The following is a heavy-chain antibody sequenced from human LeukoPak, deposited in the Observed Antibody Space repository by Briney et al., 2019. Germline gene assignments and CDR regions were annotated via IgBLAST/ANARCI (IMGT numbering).Heavy chain of an antibody. CDR3: VVDLSGSADY. J-gene: IGHJ4*02. V-gene: IGHV3-74*01. CDR1: GFSFSNYW. Sequence: GGSLRLSCAASGFSFSNYWFHWVRQVPGEGLVWVSRTNEHGTIINYADSVKGRFTISRDNAKNTLYLQMNSLRTEDSALYYCVVDLSGSADYWGQGTLVTVSS. D-gene: IGHD3-10*01. CDR2: TNEHGTII.